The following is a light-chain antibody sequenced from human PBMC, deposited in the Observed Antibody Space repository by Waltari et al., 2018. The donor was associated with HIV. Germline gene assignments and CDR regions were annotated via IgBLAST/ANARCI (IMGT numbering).Light chain of an antibody. V-gene: IGKV3-15*01. CDR2: GAS. Sequence: TQSPSFLSASAGDRVIITCRASQSVSSNLAWYQQKPGQAPRLLIYGASTRATGIPARFSGSGSGTEFTLTISSLQSEDFAVYYCQQYNNWPWTFGQGTKVEIK. J-gene: IGKJ1*01. CDR1: QSVSSN. CDR3: QQYNNWPWT.